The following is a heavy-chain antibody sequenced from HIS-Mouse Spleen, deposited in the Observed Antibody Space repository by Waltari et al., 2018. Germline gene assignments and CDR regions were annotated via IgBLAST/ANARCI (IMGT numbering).Heavy chain of an antibody. J-gene: IGHJ4*02. Sequence: EVQLVESGGGWVQPGRSLRLPCAAAGFTFDDYAMHWVRQAPGKGLEWVSGISWNSGSIGYADSVKGRFTISRDNAKNSLYLQMNSLRAEDTALYYCAKDGRSLNYWGQGTLVTVSS. V-gene: IGHV3-9*01. CDR3: AKDGRSLNY. CDR2: ISWNSGSI. CDR1: GFTFDDYA.